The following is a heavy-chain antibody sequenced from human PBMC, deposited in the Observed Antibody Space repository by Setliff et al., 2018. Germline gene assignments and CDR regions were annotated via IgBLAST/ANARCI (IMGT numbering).Heavy chain of an antibody. J-gene: IGHJ3*02. CDR1: GGSFSTYY. CDR2: INHSGST. CDR3: ARLLVVTDAFDI. Sequence: PSETLSLTCAVYGGSFSTYYWIWIRQPPGKGLEWIGEINHSGSTYYNPSLKSRVTISVDTSKNQFSLKLSSVTAADTAVYYCARLLVVTDAFDIWGQGTMVTVSS. V-gene: IGHV4-34*01. D-gene: IGHD3-22*01.